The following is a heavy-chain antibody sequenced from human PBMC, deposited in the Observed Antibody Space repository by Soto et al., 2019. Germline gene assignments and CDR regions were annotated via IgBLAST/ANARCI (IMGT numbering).Heavy chain of an antibody. J-gene: IGHJ4*01. CDR3: ARGAYYYENSGQNAYDY. Sequence: TLSLTFTVSGGSISSGGYYWSWIRQHPGKGLEWIGYIYYGGSTYYNPSLKSRATISGDTSKNQFSLKLSSVTAADTAVYYCARGAYYYENSGQNAYDYWGQGILVTVS. CDR2: IYYGGST. V-gene: IGHV4-31*03. D-gene: IGHD3-22*01. CDR1: GGSISSGGYY.